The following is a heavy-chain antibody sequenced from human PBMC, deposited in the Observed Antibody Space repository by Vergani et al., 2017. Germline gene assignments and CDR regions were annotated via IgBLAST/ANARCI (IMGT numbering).Heavy chain of an antibody. Sequence: QAQLQESGPGLVKRSETLSLTCHVFGVSVTDYNCNWIRQAPGKGLEWIGSLSTTGGATHASHNPSLKSRLSISVDTSKSQISLRLTSVTAADSAIYSCAGDTHSGQNADRWGQGRLVAVSS. V-gene: IGHV4-59*02. CDR2: LSTTGGA. CDR1: GVSVTDYN. CDR3: AGDTHSGQNADR. J-gene: IGHJ5*02. D-gene: IGHD6-25*01.